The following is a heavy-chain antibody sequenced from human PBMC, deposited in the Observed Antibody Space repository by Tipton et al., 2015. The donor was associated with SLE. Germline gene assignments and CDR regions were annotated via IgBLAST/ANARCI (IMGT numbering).Heavy chain of an antibody. CDR2: INHSGNT. J-gene: IGHJ4*02. CDR1: GGSFSGYY. V-gene: IGHV4-34*01. CDR3: ARLLLGWDDY. D-gene: IGHD1-26*01. Sequence: TLSLTCAVYGGSFSGYYWSWIRQPPGKGLEWIGEINHSGNTYYNPSLKSRVTISVDTSKNQFSLKLSSVTAADTAVYYCARLLLGWDDYWGQGTLVTVSS.